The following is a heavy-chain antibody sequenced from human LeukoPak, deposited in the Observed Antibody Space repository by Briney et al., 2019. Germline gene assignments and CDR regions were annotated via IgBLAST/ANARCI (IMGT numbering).Heavy chain of an antibody. CDR3: ARVHFYSYGIDY. J-gene: IGHJ4*02. Sequence: PGGSLRLSCAASGFTVSSNYMSWVRQAPGKGLEWVSVIYSGGSTYYADSMKGRFTISRDNSKNTLYLQMNSLRAEDTAVYYCARVHFYSYGIDYWGQGTLVTVSS. CDR1: GFTVSSNY. D-gene: IGHD5-18*01. V-gene: IGHV3-53*01. CDR2: IYSGGST.